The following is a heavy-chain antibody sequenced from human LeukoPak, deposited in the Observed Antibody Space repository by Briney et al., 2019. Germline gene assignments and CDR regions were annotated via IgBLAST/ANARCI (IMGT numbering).Heavy chain of an antibody. V-gene: IGHV3-53*05. CDR2: IYSGGST. J-gene: IGHJ4*02. Sequence: GGSLRLSCVASGFTVSSKYMSWVRQAPGKGLEWVSSIYSGGSTNYADSVKGRYTISRDTSKNTVSLQMNSLRPEDTAVYYCASATYCGGDCYAFFDYWGQGILVTVSS. CDR1: GFTVSSKY. D-gene: IGHD2-21*02. CDR3: ASATYCGGDCYAFFDY.